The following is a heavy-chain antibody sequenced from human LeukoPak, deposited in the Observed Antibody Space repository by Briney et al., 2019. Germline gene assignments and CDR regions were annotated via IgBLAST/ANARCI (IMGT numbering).Heavy chain of an antibody. V-gene: IGHV3-30*18. CDR2: ISYDGSNK. CDR3: AKEPNGQMVGPFDY. Sequence: PGGSLRLSCAASGFTFSSYGMHWVRQAPGKGLEWVAVISYDGSNKYYADSVKGRFTISRDNSKNTLYLQMNSLRAEDTAVYYCAKEPNGQMVGPFDYWGQGTLVTVSS. J-gene: IGHJ4*02. D-gene: IGHD2-15*01. CDR1: GFTFSSYG.